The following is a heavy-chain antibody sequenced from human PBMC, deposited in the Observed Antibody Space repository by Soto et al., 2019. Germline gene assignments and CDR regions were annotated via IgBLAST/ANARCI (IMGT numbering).Heavy chain of an antibody. CDR2: IIPIFGTA. CDR1: GGTFSNYA. D-gene: IGHD3-10*01. Sequence: SVKVSCKASGGTFSNYAISWVRQAPGQGLEWMGGIIPIFGTANYAQKFQGRVTITADESTSTAYMELSSLRSEDTAVYYCARAGRRGGFGELFMRGLDWFDPWGKGTPVTVSS. V-gene: IGHV1-69*13. CDR3: ARAGRRGGFGELFMRGLDWFDP. J-gene: IGHJ5*02.